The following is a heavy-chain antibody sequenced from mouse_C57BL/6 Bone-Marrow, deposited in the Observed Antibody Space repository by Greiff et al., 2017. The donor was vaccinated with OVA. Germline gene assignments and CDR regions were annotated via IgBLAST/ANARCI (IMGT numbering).Heavy chain of an antibody. V-gene: IGHV1-5*01. CDR3: TSGYFYV. J-gene: IGHJ1*03. Sequence: VQLQQSGTVLARPGASVTLSCKTSGYTFTSYWMHWVKPRPGPGLEWIGAIYPAHSDTSYNQKFKGKATLTAVTSASTAYMELSSRTNEYAAFYYCTSGYFYVWGTGTTVTVTS. CDR2: IYPAHSDT. CDR1: GYTFTSYW.